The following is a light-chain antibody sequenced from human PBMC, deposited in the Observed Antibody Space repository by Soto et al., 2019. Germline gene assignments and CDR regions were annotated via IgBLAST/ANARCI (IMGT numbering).Light chain of an antibody. CDR1: KLGDKY. J-gene: IGLJ2*01. CDR2: QDS. Sequence: SYELTQPPSVSVSPGQTASITCSGDKLGDKYTSWYQQKPGQSPLLVIYQDSKRPSGIPERFSGSNSGNTATLTISGTQAMDEANYYCQAWDTSTAVFGGGTKLTVL. CDR3: QAWDTSTAV. V-gene: IGLV3-1*01.